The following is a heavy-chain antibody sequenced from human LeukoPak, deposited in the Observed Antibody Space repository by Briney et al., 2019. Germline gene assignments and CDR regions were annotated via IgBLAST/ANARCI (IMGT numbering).Heavy chain of an antibody. J-gene: IGHJ4*02. CDR3: ARGRQLVPHLDY. V-gene: IGHV1-8*01. D-gene: IGHD6-13*01. CDR1: GYTFTSYD. CDR2: MNPNSGNT. Sequence: ASVKVSCKASGYTFTSYDINWVRQATGQGLEWMGWMNPNSGNTGYAQKFQGRVTMTRNTSISTAYMELSSLRSEDTAVYYCARGRQLVPHLDYWGQGTLVTVSS.